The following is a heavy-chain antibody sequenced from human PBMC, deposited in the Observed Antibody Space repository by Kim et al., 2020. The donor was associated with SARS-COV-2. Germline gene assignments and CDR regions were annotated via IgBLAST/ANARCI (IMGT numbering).Heavy chain of an antibody. CDR1: GFTFSSSW. V-gene: IGHV3-74*01. J-gene: IGHJ6*02. CDR2: INSDGSDT. Sequence: GGSLRLSCAASGFTFSSSWMHWVRQAPGKGLVWVSYINSDGSDTTYADSVKGRFTISRDNTKNTVYLQMNSLTTEDTALYYCARDASYAMDVWGQGTTVTVSS. CDR3: ARDASYAMDV.